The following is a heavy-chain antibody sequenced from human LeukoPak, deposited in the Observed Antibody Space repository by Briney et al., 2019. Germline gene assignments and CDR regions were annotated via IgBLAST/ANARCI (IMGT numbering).Heavy chain of an antibody. CDR1: GGSISSGGYY. D-gene: IGHD6-13*01. Sequence: SQTLSLTCTVSGGSISSGGYYWSWIRQPPGKGLEWIGEIYHSGSTNYNPSLKSRVTISVDKSKNQFSLKLSSVTAADTAVYYCARVAAAAGRLPYYFDYWGQGTLVTVSS. J-gene: IGHJ4*02. CDR3: ARVAAAAGRLPYYFDY. V-gene: IGHV4-30-2*01. CDR2: IYHSGST.